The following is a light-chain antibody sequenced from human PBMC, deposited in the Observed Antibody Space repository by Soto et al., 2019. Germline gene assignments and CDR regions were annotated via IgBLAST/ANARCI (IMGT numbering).Light chain of an antibody. J-gene: IGKJ1*01. Sequence: IVLTQSPGTLSFSPGEGATLSCRASQSIGGNFLAWYQQKRGQAPRLLIHGASNRATGIPDRFSGSGSGTDFTLTITRLEPEDFAVYYCQQYGGSPRTVGQGTKVDIK. CDR3: QQYGGSPRT. V-gene: IGKV3-20*01. CDR2: GAS. CDR1: QSIGGNF.